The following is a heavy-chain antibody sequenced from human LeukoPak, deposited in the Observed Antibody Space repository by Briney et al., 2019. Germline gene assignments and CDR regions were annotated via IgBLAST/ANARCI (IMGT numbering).Heavy chain of an antibody. D-gene: IGHD5-12*01. CDR1: GYTFTSYD. V-gene: IGHV1-8*01. Sequence: GASVKVSCKASGYTFTSYDINWVRQATGQGLEWMGWMNPNSGNTGYAQKFQGRVTMTRNTSISTAYMELSSLRSEDTAVYYCARPMFKVAKTFDYWGQGTLVTVSS. CDR2: MNPNSGNT. CDR3: ARPMFKVAKTFDY. J-gene: IGHJ4*02.